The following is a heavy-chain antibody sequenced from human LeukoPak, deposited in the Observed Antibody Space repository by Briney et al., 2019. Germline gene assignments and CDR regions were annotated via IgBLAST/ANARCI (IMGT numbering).Heavy chain of an antibody. CDR3: ASCPGDESNGYPIDY. V-gene: IGHV3-74*01. CDR2: INSDGSTI. J-gene: IGHJ4*02. Sequence: AGGSLRLSCVVSGFTFSQYWMHWVRQTPGKGLVWVSRINSDGSTIDYTDSVKGRFTISRDNAKNTLYLQMTSLRVEDAAIYYCASCPGDESNGYPIDYWGQGTLVTVSS. D-gene: IGHD3-22*01. CDR1: GFTFSQYW.